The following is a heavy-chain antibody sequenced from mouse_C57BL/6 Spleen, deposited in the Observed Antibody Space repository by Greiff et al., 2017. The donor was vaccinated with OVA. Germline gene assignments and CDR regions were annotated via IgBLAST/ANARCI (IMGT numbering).Heavy chain of an antibody. CDR3: ARGDYYYGSSG. J-gene: IGHJ2*01. CDR1: GYTFTSYW. V-gene: IGHV1-5*01. Sequence: VQLKESGTVLARPGASVKMSCKTSGYTFTSYWMHWVKQRPGQGLEWLGAIYPGNSDTSSNQKFQGKAKLTADTYASPAYMALSSLTNEDSAVYYCARGDYYYGSSGWGQGTTLTVSS. D-gene: IGHD1-1*01. CDR2: IYPGNSDT.